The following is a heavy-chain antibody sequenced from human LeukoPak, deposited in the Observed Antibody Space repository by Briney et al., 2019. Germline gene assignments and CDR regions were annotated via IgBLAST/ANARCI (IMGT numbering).Heavy chain of an antibody. CDR3: ARENYDSSGYYPEAFDI. J-gene: IGHJ3*02. V-gene: IGHV4-4*02. CDR2: IYHSGST. D-gene: IGHD3-22*01. Sequence: KPSGTLSLTCAVSGGSISSSNWWSWVRQPPGKGLEWVGEIYHSGSTNYNPSLKSRVTISVDKSKNQFSLKLSSVTAADTAVYYCARENYDSSGYYPEAFDIWGQGTMVTVSS. CDR1: GGSISSSNW.